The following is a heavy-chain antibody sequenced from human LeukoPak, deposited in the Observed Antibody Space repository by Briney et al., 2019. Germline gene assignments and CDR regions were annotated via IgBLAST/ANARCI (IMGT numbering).Heavy chain of an antibody. D-gene: IGHD2-2*01. J-gene: IGHJ4*02. Sequence: GGSLRLSCAASGFTFSSYSMNWVRQAPGKGLEWVSSISSSSSYIHYADSEKGRFTISSDNAKNSLYLQMNSLRAEDTAVYYCARGQVVVPAAPAGYWGQGTLVTVSS. V-gene: IGHV3-21*01. CDR1: GFTFSSYS. CDR2: ISSSSSYI. CDR3: ARGQVVVPAAPAGY.